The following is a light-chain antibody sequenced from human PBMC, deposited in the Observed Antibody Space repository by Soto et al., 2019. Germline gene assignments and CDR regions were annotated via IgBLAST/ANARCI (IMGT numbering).Light chain of an antibody. CDR2: AAS. CDR1: QSVISNY. J-gene: IGKJ1*01. V-gene: IGKV3-20*01. CDR3: QQYGSSLTWT. Sequence: EVVLTQSPGTVSLSPGERVTLSCRASQSVISNYLAWYQQRPGQAPRLLIYAASSRATGIPHRFSGSGSGTDSTLSISSLEPEDFAVYYCQQYGSSLTWTFGQGTKVEMK.